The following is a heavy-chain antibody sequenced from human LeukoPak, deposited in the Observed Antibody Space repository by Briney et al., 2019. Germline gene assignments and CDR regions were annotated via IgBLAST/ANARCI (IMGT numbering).Heavy chain of an antibody. CDR2: ISAYNGNT. V-gene: IGHV1-18*04. Sequence: AASVTVSCKASGYTFTSYGISWVRQAPGQGLEWMGWISAYNGNTNYAQKLQGRVTMITDTSTSTAYMELRSLRSDDTAVYYCARVRLGNSSPYYYGMDVWGKGTTVTVSS. CDR3: ARVRLGNSSPYYYGMDV. J-gene: IGHJ6*04. CDR1: GYTFTSYG. D-gene: IGHD6-13*01.